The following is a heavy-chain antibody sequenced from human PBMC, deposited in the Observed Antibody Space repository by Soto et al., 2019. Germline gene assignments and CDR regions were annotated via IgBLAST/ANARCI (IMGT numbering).Heavy chain of an antibody. CDR1: GYTFTSYD. CDR2: ISAYNGNT. J-gene: IGHJ5*02. CDR3: ARFVSWNYDIRGWFDP. V-gene: IGHV1-18*01. Sequence: GASVKVSCKASGYTFTSYDINWVRQATGQGLEWMGWISAYNGNTNYAQKLQGRVTMTTDTSTSTAYMELRSLRSDDTAVYYCARFVSWNYDIRGWFDPWGQGTLVTVSS. D-gene: IGHD1-7*01.